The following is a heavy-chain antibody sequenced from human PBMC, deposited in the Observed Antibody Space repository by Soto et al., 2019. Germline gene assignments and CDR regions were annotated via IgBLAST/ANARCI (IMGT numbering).Heavy chain of an antibody. CDR1: GYTFTSYG. J-gene: IGHJ6*02. Sequence: QVQLVQSGAEVKKPGASVKVSCKASGYTFTSYGISWVRQAPGQGLEWMGWISAYNGNTNYAQKLQGRVTITTDTSTSTAYMDLRSLRSDDTAVYYCARSSYDILTGDVYWGMDVWGQGATVTVSS. D-gene: IGHD3-9*01. V-gene: IGHV1-18*01. CDR2: ISAYNGNT. CDR3: ARSSYDILTGDVYWGMDV.